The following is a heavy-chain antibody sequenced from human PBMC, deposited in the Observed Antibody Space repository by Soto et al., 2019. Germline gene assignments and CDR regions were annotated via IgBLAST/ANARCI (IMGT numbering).Heavy chain of an antibody. Sequence: QITLKESGPTLVRPTQTLTLTCTFSGFSLSTSGLGVGWIRQPPGKALEWLALIYWNDDKRYSPSLKARLTITKDTSKNQVVLEMTNMDPVDTATYYCAHRPSGWYLFDYWGQGTLVTVSS. CDR3: AHRPSGWYLFDY. V-gene: IGHV2-5*01. D-gene: IGHD6-19*01. CDR2: IYWNDDK. J-gene: IGHJ4*02. CDR1: GFSLSTSGLG.